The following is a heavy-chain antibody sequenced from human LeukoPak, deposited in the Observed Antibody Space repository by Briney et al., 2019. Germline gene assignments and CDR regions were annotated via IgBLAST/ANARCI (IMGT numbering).Heavy chain of an antibody. CDR2: ISGSGGST. Sequence: PGVPLRLSCAASGFTFSSYAMSWVRQAPGKGLEWVSAISGSGGSTYYADSVKGRFTISRDNSKNTLYLQMNSLRAEDTAVYYCAKSSSSWYLGLVDYWGQGTLVTVSS. J-gene: IGHJ4*02. CDR3: AKSSSSWYLGLVDY. D-gene: IGHD6-13*01. CDR1: GFTFSSYA. V-gene: IGHV3-23*01.